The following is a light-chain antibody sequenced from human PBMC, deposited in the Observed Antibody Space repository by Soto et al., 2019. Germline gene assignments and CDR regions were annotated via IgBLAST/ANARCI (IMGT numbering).Light chain of an antibody. Sequence: QSALTQPASVSGSPGQSITISCTGTSSDVGGYNFVSWFQHQPGRAPKLMIYEVSNRPSGVSNRFSGSKSGNTASLTISGLQAEDEAHYYCCSHTSSSTWVFGGGTKLTVL. CDR1: SSDVGGYNF. J-gene: IGLJ3*02. V-gene: IGLV2-14*01. CDR2: EVS. CDR3: CSHTSSSTWV.